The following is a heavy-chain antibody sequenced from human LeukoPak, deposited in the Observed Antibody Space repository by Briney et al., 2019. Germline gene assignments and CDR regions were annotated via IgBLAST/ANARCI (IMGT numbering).Heavy chain of an antibody. J-gene: IGHJ4*02. Sequence: SVKVSCKASGGTFSSYAISWVRQAPGQGLEWMGGIIPIFGTANYAQKFQGRVTITTDESASTAYIELSSLRSEDTAVYYCARERGYDFWSGYSGGYFDYWGQGTLVTVSS. CDR2: IIPIFGTA. CDR1: GGTFSSYA. CDR3: ARERGYDFWSGYSGGYFDY. V-gene: IGHV1-69*05. D-gene: IGHD3-3*01.